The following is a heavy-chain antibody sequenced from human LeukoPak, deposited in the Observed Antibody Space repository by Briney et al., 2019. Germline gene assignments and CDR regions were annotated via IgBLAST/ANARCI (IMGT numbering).Heavy chain of an antibody. D-gene: IGHD3-3*01. CDR2: IKQDGSEK. CDR1: GFTFSSYW. Sequence: PGGSLRLSCAASGFTFSSYWMSWVRQAPGKGLEWVASIKQDGSEKYYVDSVKGRFTISRDNAKNSLYLQMNSLRAEDTAVYYCARDRYDFWSGYYHWGQGTLVTVSS. V-gene: IGHV3-7*01. CDR3: ARDRYDFWSGYYH. J-gene: IGHJ5*02.